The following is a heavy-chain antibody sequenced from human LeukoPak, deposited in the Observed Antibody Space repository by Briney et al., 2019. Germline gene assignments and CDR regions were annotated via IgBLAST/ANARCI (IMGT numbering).Heavy chain of an antibody. Sequence: SETLSLTCTVSGGSISSYYWSWIRQPPGKGLEWIGYIYTSGSTNYNPSLKSRVTISVDTSKNQFSPKLSSVTAADTAVYYCARGAYYDFWSGYFYYWGQGTLVTVSS. D-gene: IGHD3-3*01. J-gene: IGHJ4*02. V-gene: IGHV4-4*09. CDR1: GGSISSYY. CDR3: ARGAYYDFWSGYFYY. CDR2: IYTSGST.